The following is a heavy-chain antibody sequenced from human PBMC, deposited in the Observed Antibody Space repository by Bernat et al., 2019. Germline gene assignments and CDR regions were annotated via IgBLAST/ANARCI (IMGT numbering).Heavy chain of an antibody. D-gene: IGHD3-10*01. V-gene: IGHV4-34*01. CDR3: ARGVLLWFGVVDY. Sequence: QVQLQQWGAGLLKPSETLSLTCAVYGGSFSGYYWSWIRQPPGKGLEWIGEINHSGSTNYNPSLKSRVTISVDTSKNQFSLKLSSVTAADTAVYYCARGVLLWFGVVDYWGQGTLVTVSS. CDR1: GGSFSGYY. CDR2: INHSGST. J-gene: IGHJ4*02.